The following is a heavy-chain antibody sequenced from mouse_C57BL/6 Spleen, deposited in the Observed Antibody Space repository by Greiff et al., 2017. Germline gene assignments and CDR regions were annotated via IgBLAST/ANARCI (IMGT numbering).Heavy chain of an antibody. CDR2: IDPSDSYT. CDR3: ARMGSHYYGSSYFDY. D-gene: IGHD1-1*01. Sequence: VQLQQSGAELVMPGASVKLSCKASGYTFTSYWMHWVKQRPGQGLEWIGEIDPSDSYTNYNQKFKGKSTLTVDKSSSTAYMQLSSLTSEDSAVYYCARMGSHYYGSSYFDYWGQGTTLTVSS. V-gene: IGHV1-69*01. J-gene: IGHJ2*01. CDR1: GYTFTSYW.